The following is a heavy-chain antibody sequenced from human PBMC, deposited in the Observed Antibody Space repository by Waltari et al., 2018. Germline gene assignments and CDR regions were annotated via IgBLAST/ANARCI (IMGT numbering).Heavy chain of an antibody. CDR2: TNPNSGGT. J-gene: IGHJ6*02. CDR1: GYTFTGYY. CDR3: ARSHGGSGMDV. D-gene: IGHD2-15*01. V-gene: IGHV1-2*06. Sequence: QVQLVQSGAEVKKPGASVKVSCKASGYTFTGYYMHWGRQAPGQGIEWMVRTNPNSGGTNDAQKFQGRVTITRDTSISTAYMELSRLRSDDTAVYYCARSHGGSGMDVWGQGTTVTVSS.